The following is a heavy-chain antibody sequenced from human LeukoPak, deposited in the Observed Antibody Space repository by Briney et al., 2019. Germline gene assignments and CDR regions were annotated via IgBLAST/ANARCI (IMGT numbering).Heavy chain of an antibody. CDR2: IYRSGST. Sequence: SETLSLTCTVSGYSISSGYYWGWIRQPPGKGLEWIGSIYRSGSTYFNPSLKSRFTISVDTSKNQFSLKLSSVTAADTAVYYCARGRNIVATIDYWGQGTLVTVSS. D-gene: IGHD5-12*01. J-gene: IGHJ4*02. CDR1: GYSISSGYY. CDR3: ARGRNIVATIDY. V-gene: IGHV4-38-2*02.